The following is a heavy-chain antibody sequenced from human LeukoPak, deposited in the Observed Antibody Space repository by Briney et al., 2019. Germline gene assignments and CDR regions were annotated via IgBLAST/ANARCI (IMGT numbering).Heavy chain of an antibody. CDR3: ARDMIPAAIYYYYYGMHV. Sequence: GGSLRLSCAASGFTFSSYEMNWVRQAPGKGLEWVSYISSSGSTIYYADSVKGRFTISRDNAKNSLYLQMNSLRAEDTAVYYCARDMIPAAIYYYYYGMHVWGQGTTVTVSS. J-gene: IGHJ6*02. CDR1: GFTFSSYE. CDR2: ISSSGSTI. D-gene: IGHD2-2*01. V-gene: IGHV3-48*03.